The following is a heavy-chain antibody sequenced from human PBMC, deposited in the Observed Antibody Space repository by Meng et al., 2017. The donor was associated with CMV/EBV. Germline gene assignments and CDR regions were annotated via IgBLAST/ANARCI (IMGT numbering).Heavy chain of an antibody. CDR1: YA. Sequence: YAVSWVGQAAGQGVEWMGGIIPIFGTANYAQKSQERGTITTNESTRTAYMELSSLRTEDTAVYYCARAITKLPKRKRAAAPYYVDYWGQGTLVTVSS. J-gene: IGHJ4*02. V-gene: IGHV1-69*05. D-gene: IGHD6-13*01. CDR2: IIPIFGTA. CDR3: ARAITKLPKRKRAAAPYYVDY.